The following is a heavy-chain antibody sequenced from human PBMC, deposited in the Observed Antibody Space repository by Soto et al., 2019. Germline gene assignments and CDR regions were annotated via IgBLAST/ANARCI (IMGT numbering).Heavy chain of an antibody. J-gene: IGHJ4*02. Sequence: LRLSCAVSGFTFSAYWMHWVRQVPGKGLTWVSRISDDGSTATYADAVKGRFVISRDNAKNSLYLEMNTLRADDSGLYYCARGPRVSSTGTGAHWGRGTLVTVSS. V-gene: IGHV3-74*01. CDR1: GFTFSAYW. CDR2: ISDDGSTA. CDR3: ARGPRVSSTGTGAH. D-gene: IGHD1-1*01.